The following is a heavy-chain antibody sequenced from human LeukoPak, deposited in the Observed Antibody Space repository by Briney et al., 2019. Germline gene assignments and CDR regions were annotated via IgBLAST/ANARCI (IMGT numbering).Heavy chain of an antibody. CDR3: AREVVAAPGTVDY. D-gene: IGHD6-13*01. CDR2: ISYDGSNK. CDR1: GFTFSSYA. J-gene: IGHJ4*02. V-gene: IGHV3-30*04. Sequence: GGSLRHSCAASGFTFSSYAMHWVRRAPGKGLEWVAVISYDGSNKYYADSVKGRFTISRDNSKNTLYLQMNSLRAEDTAVYYCAREVVAAPGTVDYWGQGTLVTVSS.